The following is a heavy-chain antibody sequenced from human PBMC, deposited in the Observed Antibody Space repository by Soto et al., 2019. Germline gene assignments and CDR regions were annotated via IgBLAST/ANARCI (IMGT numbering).Heavy chain of an antibody. J-gene: IGHJ4*02. CDR2: ISGSGGST. V-gene: IGHV3-23*01. CDR3: AKDLSPHIWFGELPIDY. D-gene: IGHD3-10*01. CDR1: GFTFSSYA. Sequence: EVQLLESGGGLVQPGGSLRLSCAASGFTFSSYAMSWVRQAPGKGLEWVSAISGSGGSTYYADSVKGRFTISRDNSKNTLYLQMNSLRAEDTAVYYCAKDLSPHIWFGELPIDYWGQGTLVTVSS.